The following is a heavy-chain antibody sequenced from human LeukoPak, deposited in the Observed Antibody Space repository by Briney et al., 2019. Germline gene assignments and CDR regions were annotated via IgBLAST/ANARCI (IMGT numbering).Heavy chain of an antibody. V-gene: IGHV4-59*01. CDR2: IYYSGTI. CDR1: GGSISRYY. CDR3: ARKGEHYYDSGKVWPAWFDS. D-gene: IGHD3-10*01. J-gene: IGHJ5*01. Sequence: TSETLSLTFTVSGGSISRYYWSWIRQPPGKGLEWIGYIYYSGTINYNPSLESRVTISVDMSKNQFSLQLTSVTAADTAVYYCARKGEHYYDSGKVWPAWFDSWGQGTPVTVSS.